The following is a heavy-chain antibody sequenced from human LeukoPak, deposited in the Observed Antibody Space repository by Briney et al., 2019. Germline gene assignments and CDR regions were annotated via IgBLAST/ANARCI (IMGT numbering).Heavy chain of an antibody. J-gene: IGHJ4*02. CDR3: AKDFDRGVIIRDYFDY. CDR2: ISGSGGST. Sequence: GGSLRLSCAASGFTFSSYAMSWVRQAPGKGLEWVSAISGSGGSTYYADSVKGRFTISRDNSKNTLYLQMNSLRAEDTAVYYCAKDFDRGVIIRDYFDYWGQGTLVTVSS. D-gene: IGHD3-10*01. V-gene: IGHV3-23*01. CDR1: GFTFSSYA.